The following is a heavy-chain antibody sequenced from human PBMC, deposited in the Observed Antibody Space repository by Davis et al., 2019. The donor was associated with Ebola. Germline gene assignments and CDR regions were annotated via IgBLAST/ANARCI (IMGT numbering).Heavy chain of an antibody. J-gene: IGHJ6*02. CDR1: GFTFSSYN. V-gene: IGHV3-21*01. Sequence: GESLKISCAASGFTFSSYNLNWVRQAPGKGLEWVSSISSSGSYIYYADSVKGRFTISRDNAKNSLYLQMSSLRAEDTAVYYCVKGGGSSSWPRGYYYYGMDVWGQGTTVTVSS. D-gene: IGHD6-13*01. CDR2: ISSSGSYI. CDR3: VKGGGSSSWPRGYYYYGMDV.